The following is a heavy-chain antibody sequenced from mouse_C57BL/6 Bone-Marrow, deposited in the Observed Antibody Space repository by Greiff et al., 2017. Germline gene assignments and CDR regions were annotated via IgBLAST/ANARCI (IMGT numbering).Heavy chain of an antibody. J-gene: IGHJ4*01. Sequence: QVQLQQPGAELVKPGASVKVSCKASGYTFTSYWMHWVKQRPGQGLEWIGRIHPSDSDTNYNQKFKGKATLTVDQSSSTAYMQLSSLTSDDAAVYYCAITGSSSYYAMDYWGQGTSVTVSS. V-gene: IGHV1-74*01. CDR2: IHPSDSDT. CDR1: GYTFTSYW. CDR3: AITGSSSYYAMDY. D-gene: IGHD1-1*01.